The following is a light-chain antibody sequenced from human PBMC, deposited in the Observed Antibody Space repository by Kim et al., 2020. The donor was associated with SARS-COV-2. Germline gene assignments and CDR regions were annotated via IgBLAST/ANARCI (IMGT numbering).Light chain of an antibody. V-gene: IGLV3-1*01. CDR3: QAWDSSAAV. J-gene: IGLJ1*01. Sequence: VSPGQTASITCSGDKLGDKYASWYQLRPGQSPVLVIYQDNRRPSGIPERFSGSNSGTTATLTISGTRALDEADYYCQAWDSSAAVFGTGTKVTVL. CDR2: QDN. CDR1: KLGDKY.